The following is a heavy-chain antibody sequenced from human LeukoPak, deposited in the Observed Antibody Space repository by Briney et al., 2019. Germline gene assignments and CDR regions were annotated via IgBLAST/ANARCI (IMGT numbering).Heavy chain of an antibody. CDR3: NVRWGPNSDY. CDR1: GFTFSTFW. D-gene: IGHD7-27*01. CDR2: ISNDGSTT. Sequence: GGSLRLSCAASGFTFSTFWMHWVRQTPGKGLVWVSRISNDGSTTHYADSVKGRFTITRDNAKNTLFLHMNSLRAEDTAVYYCNVRWGPNSDYWGQGTLVTVSS. V-gene: IGHV3-74*01. J-gene: IGHJ4*02.